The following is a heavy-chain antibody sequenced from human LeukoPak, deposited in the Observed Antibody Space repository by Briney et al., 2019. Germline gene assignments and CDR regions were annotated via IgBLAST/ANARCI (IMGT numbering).Heavy chain of an antibody. J-gene: IGHJ4*02. V-gene: IGHV1-2*02. CDR1: GYTFTGYY. CDR3: ARGWEMASKAPFDY. Sequence: ASVKVSCKASGYTFTGYYMHWVRQAPGQGLEWMGWINPNSGGTNYAQKFQGRVTMTRDTSTSTVYMELSSLRSEDTAVYYCARGWEMASKAPFDYWGQGTLVTVSS. D-gene: IGHD5-24*01. CDR2: INPNSGGT.